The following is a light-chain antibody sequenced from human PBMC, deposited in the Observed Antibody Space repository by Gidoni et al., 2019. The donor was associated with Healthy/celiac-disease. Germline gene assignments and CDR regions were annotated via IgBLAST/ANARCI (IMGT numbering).Light chain of an antibody. CDR1: QSISGY. Sequence: DVQMTQSPSSLSASVGDRVTITCRASQSISGYLNWYQQKPGQAPNLLIYAASSLQSGVPSRFSGSGSGTDFTLTISSLQPEDFATYYCQQSYSTPRTFGQGTKLEIK. CDR3: QQSYSTPRT. J-gene: IGKJ2*01. V-gene: IGKV1-39*01. CDR2: AAS.